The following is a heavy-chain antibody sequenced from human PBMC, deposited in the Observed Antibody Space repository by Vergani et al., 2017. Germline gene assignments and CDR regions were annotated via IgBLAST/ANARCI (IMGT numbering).Heavy chain of an antibody. CDR2: IYHSGST. D-gene: IGHD3-16*01. J-gene: IGHJ5*02. CDR1: GYSISSGYY. Sequence: QVQLQEPGPGLVKPSEPLSLTCTVPGYSISSGYYWGWTRQPPGKGLEWIGRIYHSGSTYYNPSLKSRVTISVDTSKNQFSLKLSSVTAADTAVYCCARDSGGDVWGSYEAWFDPWGQGTLVTVSS. V-gene: IGHV4-38-2*02. CDR3: ARDSGGDVWGSYEAWFDP.